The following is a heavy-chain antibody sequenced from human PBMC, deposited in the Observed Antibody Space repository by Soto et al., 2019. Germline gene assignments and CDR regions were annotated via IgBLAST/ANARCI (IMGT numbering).Heavy chain of an antibody. CDR2: VYYSGST. CDR3: ARSLRGGYVVVATDPFDY. D-gene: IGHD2-15*01. CDR1: GGSISTYY. Sequence: QVQLQESGPGLVNPSETLSLTCTVSGGSISTYYWSWIRQPPGKGLEWIGYVYYSGSTNYNPSLKSRVAISVDTSKNQFSLKLSSVTAADTAIYYCARSLRGGYVVVATDPFDYWGQGTLVTVSS. J-gene: IGHJ4*02. V-gene: IGHV4-59*01.